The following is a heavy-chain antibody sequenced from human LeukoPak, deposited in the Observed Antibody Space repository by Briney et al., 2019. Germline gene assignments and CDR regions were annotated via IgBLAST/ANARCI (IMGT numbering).Heavy chain of an antibody. J-gene: IGHJ6*02. V-gene: IGHV1-8*01. CDR2: MNPNSGNT. D-gene: IGHD6-13*01. CDR3: ARGSGQQLVPYYYYYYGMDV. CDR1: GYTFTSYD. Sequence: ASVTVSCTASGYTFTSYDINWVRQATGQGLEWMGWMNPNSGNTGYAQKFQGRVTMTRNTSISTAYMELSSLRSEDTAVYYCARGSGQQLVPYYYYYYGMDVWGQGTTVTVSS.